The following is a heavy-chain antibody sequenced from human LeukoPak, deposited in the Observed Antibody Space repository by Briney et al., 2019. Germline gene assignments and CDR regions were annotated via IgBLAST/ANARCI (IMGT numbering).Heavy chain of an antibody. J-gene: IGHJ4*02. CDR3: ARVGYSGWNLEY. D-gene: IGHD5-12*01. V-gene: IGHV3-7*01. Sequence: PGGSLRLSCAASGFTFRSYWMSWVRQARGKGLEWVANINQGGSVKYYVDSVKGRFTISRDDAKNSLYVQMNSLRDEDTAVYYCARVGYSGWNLEYWGQGTLVTVSS. CDR1: GFTFRSYW. CDR2: INQGGSVK.